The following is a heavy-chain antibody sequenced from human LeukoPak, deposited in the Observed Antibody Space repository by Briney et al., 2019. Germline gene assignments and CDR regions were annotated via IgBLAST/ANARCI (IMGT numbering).Heavy chain of an antibody. J-gene: IGHJ3*02. CDR2: IRYDGSNK. CDR3: AREPPGITIFGVVIKHAFDI. V-gene: IGHV3-30*02. CDR1: GFTFSSYG. Sequence: GGSLRLSCAASGFTFSSYGMHWVRQAPGKGLNWVAFIRYDGSNKYYADSVKGRFTISRDNSKNTLYLQMNSLRAEDTAVYYCAREPPGITIFGVVIKHAFDIWGQGTMVTVSS. D-gene: IGHD3-3*01.